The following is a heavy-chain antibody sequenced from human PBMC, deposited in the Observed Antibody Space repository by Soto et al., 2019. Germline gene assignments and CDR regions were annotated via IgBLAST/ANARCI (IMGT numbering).Heavy chain of an antibody. CDR3: ARKDIAGNSVDF. Sequence: GESLKLSCKASGYSFTTYWIGWVRQMPGKGLEWMGIIYPGDSDTRYSPSFQGQVTISADKSISTDYLQWSSLKASDSAMFYCARKDIAGNSVDFWGKGTLVTVSS. J-gene: IGHJ4*02. V-gene: IGHV5-51*01. CDR2: IYPGDSDT. CDR1: GYSFTTYW. D-gene: IGHD6-13*01.